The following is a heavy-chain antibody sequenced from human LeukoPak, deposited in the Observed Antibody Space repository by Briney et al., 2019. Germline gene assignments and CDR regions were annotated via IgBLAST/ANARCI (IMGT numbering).Heavy chain of an antibody. CDR3: ARDRSSGDFWSGYQYYYGMDV. CDR1: GFTFSSYS. Sequence: PGGSLRLSCAASGFTFSSYSMNWVRQAPGKGPEWVSSISSSSSYIYYADSVKGRFTISRDNAKNSLYLQMNSLRAEDTAVYYCARDRSSGDFWSGYQYYYGMDVWGQGTTVTVSS. V-gene: IGHV3-21*01. D-gene: IGHD3-3*01. J-gene: IGHJ6*02. CDR2: ISSSSSYI.